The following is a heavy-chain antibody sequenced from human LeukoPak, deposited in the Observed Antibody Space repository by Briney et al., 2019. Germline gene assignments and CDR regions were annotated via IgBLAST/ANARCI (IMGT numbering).Heavy chain of an antibody. CDR2: ITSTSSYI. D-gene: IGHD1-26*01. V-gene: IGHV3-21*01. J-gene: IGHJ6*03. CDR3: ARDPYSGSYGDYYYYYMDV. Sequence: GGSLRLSCAASGFTFSNYNMNWVRQAPGKGLEWVSSITSTSSYIYYADSVKGRFTISRDNAENSLYLRMNSLRAEDTAVYYCARDPYSGSYGDYYYYYMDVWGKGTTVTISS. CDR1: GFTFSNYN.